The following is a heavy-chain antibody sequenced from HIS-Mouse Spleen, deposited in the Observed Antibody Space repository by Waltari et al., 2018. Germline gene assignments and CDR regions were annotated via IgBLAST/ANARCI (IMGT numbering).Heavy chain of an antibody. CDR2: MNPNSGNT. CDR3: ARIGSHRRGYSYGYWFDP. V-gene: IGHV1-8*01. J-gene: IGHJ5*02. Sequence: QVQLMQSGAEVKKPGASVKVSCKASGYTFTSYDINGVRQATGQGLEWMGWMNPNSGNTGYAQKFQGRVTMTRNTSISTAYMELSSLRSEDTAVYYCARIGSHRRGYSYGYWFDPWGQGTLVTVSS. CDR1: GYTFTSYD. D-gene: IGHD5-18*01.